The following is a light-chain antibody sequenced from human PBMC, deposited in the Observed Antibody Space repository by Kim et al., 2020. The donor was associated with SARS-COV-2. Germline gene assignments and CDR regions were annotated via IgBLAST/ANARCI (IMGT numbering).Light chain of an antibody. J-gene: IGKJ3*01. CDR3: QQYGGSFT. V-gene: IGKV3-20*01. Sequence: EIVLTQSPGTLSLSTGERATLSCRASQSISSRYLAWYQQKPGQAPRLLIYGTSTRAAGIPDRFSGSGSGTDFTLTISRLEPEDFAVYYCQQYGGSFTFGPGTKVDIK. CDR1: QSISSRY. CDR2: GTS.